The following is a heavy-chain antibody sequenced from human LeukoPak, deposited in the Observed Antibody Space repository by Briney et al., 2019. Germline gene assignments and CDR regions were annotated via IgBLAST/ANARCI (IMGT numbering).Heavy chain of an antibody. J-gene: IGHJ3*02. CDR3: AGEVVPGSFDI. CDR2: INTNTGNP. D-gene: IGHD2-15*01. V-gene: IGHV7-4-1*01. Sequence: ASVKVSCKASGYIFTNYAMNWVRQAPGQGLEWMGWINTNTGNPTYAQGFTGRFVFSLDTSVRTVYLQIGSLKAEDTAVYYCAGEVVPGSFDIWGQGTMVTVSS. CDR1: GYIFTNYA.